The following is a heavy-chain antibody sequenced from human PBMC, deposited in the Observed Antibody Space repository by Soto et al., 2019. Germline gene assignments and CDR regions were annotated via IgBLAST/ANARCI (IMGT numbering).Heavy chain of an antibody. V-gene: IGHV4-39*01. CDR2: IYYRGST. CDR3: ARRKDSSSSRYYYYYYGMDV. J-gene: IGHJ6*02. Sequence: SETLSLTCTVFGGSISSGSSYWGWIRQPPGKGLEWIGSIYYRGSTYYNPSLKSRVTISVDTSKNQFSLKLSSVTAADTAVYYCARRKDSSSSRYYYYYYGMDVWGQGTTVTVSS. D-gene: IGHD6-13*01. CDR1: GGSISSGSSY.